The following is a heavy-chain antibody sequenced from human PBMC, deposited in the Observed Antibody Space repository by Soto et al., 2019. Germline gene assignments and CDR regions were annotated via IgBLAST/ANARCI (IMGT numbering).Heavy chain of an antibody. CDR3: ARGRGSFYVDF. CDR1: GFTFGNYW. J-gene: IGHJ4*02. D-gene: IGHD1-26*01. Sequence: VQLVESGGGLVQPGGSLRLSCATSGFTFGNYWMYWVRQAPGKGLVWVSRIHSDGKITTYADSVKGRFTISRDIAKNTLYLQMNSLRAEDTAMYYCARGRGSFYVDFWGQGTLVTVSS. V-gene: IGHV3-74*01. CDR2: IHSDGKIT.